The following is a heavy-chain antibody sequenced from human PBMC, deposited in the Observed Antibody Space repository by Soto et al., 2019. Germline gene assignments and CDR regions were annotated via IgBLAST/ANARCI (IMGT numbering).Heavy chain of an antibody. D-gene: IGHD2-15*01. CDR3: ARDRGGYCSGGSCYYGMDV. CDR2: INTNSGDT. Sequence: ASVKVSCKASGYTFTGYHIHWVRQAPGQGLEWMGWINTNSGDTNYAQKFQGWVTMTRDTSISTAYMELSRLRSDDTAVYYCARDRGGYCSGGSCYYGMDVWGQGTTVTVSS. CDR1: GYTFTGYH. V-gene: IGHV1-2*04. J-gene: IGHJ6*02.